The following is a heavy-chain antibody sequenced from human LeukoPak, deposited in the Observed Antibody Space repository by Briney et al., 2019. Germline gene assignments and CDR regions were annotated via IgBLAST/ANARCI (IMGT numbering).Heavy chain of an antibody. Sequence: SETLSLTCSVSGVSISSSNSYWGWIRQPPGKGLEWIGSIYYTGNTYYNASLKSRVTISIDTSKNQFSLKLTSVTAADAAVYYCARQTGSGLFILPGGQGTLVTVSS. J-gene: IGHJ4*02. V-gene: IGHV4-39*01. D-gene: IGHD3/OR15-3a*01. CDR2: IYYTGNT. CDR3: ARQTGSGLFILP. CDR1: GVSISSSNSY.